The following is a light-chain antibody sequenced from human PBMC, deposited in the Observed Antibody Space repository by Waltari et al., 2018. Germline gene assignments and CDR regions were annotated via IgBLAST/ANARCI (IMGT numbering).Light chain of an antibody. CDR3: QVWDGSRDLVV. CDR2: YDS. CDR1: NIGSKS. Sequence: SYVLTQPASVSVAPGETATITCGGNNIGSKSVHWYQQKPGQAPVLVISYDSDRPSEIPERFSGSNSGNTATLTISRIEVGDEADYYCQVWDGSRDLVVFGGGTKLTVL. J-gene: IGLJ2*01. V-gene: IGLV3-21*04.